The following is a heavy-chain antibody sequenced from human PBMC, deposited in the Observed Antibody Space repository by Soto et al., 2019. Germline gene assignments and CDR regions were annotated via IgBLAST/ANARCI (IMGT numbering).Heavy chain of an antibody. D-gene: IGHD5-18*01. Sequence: ASVKVSCKASGGTFSSYAISWVRQAPGKGLEWMGGFDPEDGETIYAQKFQGRVTMTEDTSTDTACMELSSLRSEDTAVYYCATAANTAMVWWFDPWGQGTLVTVSS. V-gene: IGHV1-24*01. CDR3: ATAANTAMVWWFDP. CDR1: GGTFSSYA. J-gene: IGHJ5*02. CDR2: FDPEDGET.